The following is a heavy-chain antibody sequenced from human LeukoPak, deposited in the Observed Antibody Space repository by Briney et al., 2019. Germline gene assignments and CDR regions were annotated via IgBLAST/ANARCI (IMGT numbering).Heavy chain of an antibody. V-gene: IGHV4-59*01. Sequence: SETLSLTCTVSGGSISSYYWSWIRQPPGKGLEWIGYIYYSGSTDYNPSLKSRVTISVDTSKNQFFLKLSSVTAADTAVYYCARLLPPYSSSVVNWFDPWGQGTLVTVSS. J-gene: IGHJ5*02. CDR1: GGSISSYY. CDR2: IYYSGST. CDR3: ARLLPPYSSSVVNWFDP. D-gene: IGHD6-13*01.